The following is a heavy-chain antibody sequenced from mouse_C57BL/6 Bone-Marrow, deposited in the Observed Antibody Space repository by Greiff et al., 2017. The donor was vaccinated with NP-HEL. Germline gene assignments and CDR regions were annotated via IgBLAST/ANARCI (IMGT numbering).Heavy chain of an antibody. Sequence: QVHVKQSGAELARPGASVKLSCKASGYTFTSYGISWVKQRTGQGLEWIGEIYPRSGNTYYNEKFKGKATLTADKSSSTAYMELRSLTSEDSAVYFCARRGGSSYYFDYWGQGTTLTVSS. V-gene: IGHV1-81*01. CDR1: GYTFTSYG. CDR3: ARRGGSSYYFDY. J-gene: IGHJ2*01. D-gene: IGHD1-1*01. CDR2: IYPRSGNT.